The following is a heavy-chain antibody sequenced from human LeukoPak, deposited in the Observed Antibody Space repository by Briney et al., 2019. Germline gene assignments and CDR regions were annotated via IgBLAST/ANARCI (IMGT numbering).Heavy chain of an antibody. Sequence: GGSLRLSCVASGFTFSDYGMQWVRQAPGKGLEWVAFIWYDATNKYYADSVKGRFTISRDNSKNTLYLQMNSLRAEDTAVYYCARDGSVSSSWYYWGQGTLVTVSS. J-gene: IGHJ4*02. D-gene: IGHD6-13*01. CDR1: GFTFSDYG. CDR3: ARDGSVSSSWYY. V-gene: IGHV3-30*02. CDR2: IWYDATNK.